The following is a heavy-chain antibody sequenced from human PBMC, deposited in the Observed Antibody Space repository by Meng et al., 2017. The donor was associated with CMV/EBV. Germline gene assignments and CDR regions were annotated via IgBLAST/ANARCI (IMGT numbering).Heavy chain of an antibody. J-gene: IGHJ4*02. CDR3: ARAVGGSGWYYFDY. V-gene: IGHV4-39*07. CDR1: GGSISSSSYY. Sequence: GSLSLTCTVSGGSISSSSYYWGWIRQPPGKGLEWIGSIYYSGSTYYNPSLKSRVTISVDTSKNQFSLKLSSVTAADTAVYYCARAVGGSGWYYFDYWGQGTLVTVSS. D-gene: IGHD6-19*01. CDR2: IYYSGST.